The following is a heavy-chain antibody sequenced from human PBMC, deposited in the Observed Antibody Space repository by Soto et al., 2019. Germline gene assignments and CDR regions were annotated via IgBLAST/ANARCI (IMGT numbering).Heavy chain of an antibody. V-gene: IGHV1-69*13. CDR2: IIPIFGTA. CDR3: ARGTVPRRDYYYYYGMDV. J-gene: IGHJ6*02. Sequence: GGSVKVSCKACGGPFSSYAISLVRQAPGQGLEWMGGIIPIFGTANYAQKFQGRVTITADESTSTAYMELSSLRSEDTAVYYCARGTVPRRDYYYYYGMDVWGQGTTVTVSS. D-gene: IGHD2-2*01. CDR1: GGPFSSYA.